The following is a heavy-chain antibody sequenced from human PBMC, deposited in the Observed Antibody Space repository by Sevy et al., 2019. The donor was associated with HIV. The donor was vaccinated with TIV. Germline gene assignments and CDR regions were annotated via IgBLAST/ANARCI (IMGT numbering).Heavy chain of an antibody. J-gene: IGHJ4*02. CDR3: ARDGYLGSESYYFDY. CDR2: ISAYNGNT. CDR1: GYTFTSYG. D-gene: IGHD7-27*01. Sequence: ASVKVSCKASGYTFTSYGISWVRQAPGQGLEWMGWISAYNGNTNYAQKLQGRVTMTTDTSTSTAYMELRSLRSDDTAVYYCARDGYLGSESYYFDYWGQGTLVTVSS. V-gene: IGHV1-18*01.